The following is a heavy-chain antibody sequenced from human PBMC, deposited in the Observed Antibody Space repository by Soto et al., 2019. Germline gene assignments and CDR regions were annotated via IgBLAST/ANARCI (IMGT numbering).Heavy chain of an antibody. CDR2: SNQSGST. J-gene: IGHJ6*02. D-gene: IGHD2-2*01. CDR1: GGSFSGYY. Sequence: PSETLSLTCVFYGGSFSGYYWTCIRQPPGKGLEWIGDSNQSGSTNYNPSLKSRVTISVDTSKKQLSLKLTSVTAADTAVYYCASGSSYYGLEFWGPGTTVTVSS. V-gene: IGHV4-34*01. CDR3: ASGSSYYGLEF.